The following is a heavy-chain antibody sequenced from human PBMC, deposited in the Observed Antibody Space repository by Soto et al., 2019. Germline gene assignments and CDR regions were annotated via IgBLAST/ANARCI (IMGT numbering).Heavy chain of an antibody. D-gene: IGHD3-22*01. CDR3: ARDPSTYYYDSSGRLDWFDP. J-gene: IGHJ5*02. CDR1: GFTFSSYG. Sequence: PGGSLRLSCAASGFTFSSYGMNWVRQAPGKGLEWVSSISSSSSYIYYADSVKGRFTISRDNAKNSLYLQMNSLRAEDTAVYYCARDPSTYYYDSSGRLDWFDPWGQGTLVTVSS. CDR2: ISSSSSYI. V-gene: IGHV3-21*01.